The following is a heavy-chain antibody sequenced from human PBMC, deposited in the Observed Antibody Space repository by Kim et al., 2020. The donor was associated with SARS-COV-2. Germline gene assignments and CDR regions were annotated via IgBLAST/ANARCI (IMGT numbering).Heavy chain of an antibody. CDR3: DASDY. CDR1: GFPFSTYA. Sequence: GGSLRLSCAASGFPFSTYAMSWARQAPGKGLEWVSTINAGGSRTHYADSVKGRFTIFRDNFKNTLFLQMNSLRDEDTAVYYCDASDYWGQGSLVTVSS. CDR2: INAGGSRT. J-gene: IGHJ4*02. V-gene: IGHV3-23*01.